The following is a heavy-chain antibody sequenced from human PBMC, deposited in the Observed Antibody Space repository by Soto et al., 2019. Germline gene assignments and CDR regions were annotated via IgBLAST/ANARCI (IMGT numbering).Heavy chain of an antibody. Sequence: ASVKVSCKASGYTFTSYAMHWVRQAPGQRLEWMGWINAGNGNTKYSQKFQGRVTITRDTSASTAYMELRSLRSDDTAVYYCARGSRGEFWSGYRKPTNWFDPWGQGTLVTVSS. CDR1: GYTFTSYA. J-gene: IGHJ5*02. V-gene: IGHV1-3*01. D-gene: IGHD3-3*01. CDR3: ARGSRGEFWSGYRKPTNWFDP. CDR2: INAGNGNT.